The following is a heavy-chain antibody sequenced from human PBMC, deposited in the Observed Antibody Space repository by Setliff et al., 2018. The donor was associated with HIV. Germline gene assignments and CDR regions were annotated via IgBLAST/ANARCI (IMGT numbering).Heavy chain of an antibody. D-gene: IGHD2-15*01. Sequence: SETLSLTCTVSGGSISTSYWNWFRQPPGKGLEWIAYIYISGTTNYNPSLKSRVTISLDTSRNQFSLKLGSVTAADTAMYYCAREHCSGGSCNGFDIWGQGTMVTVSS. CDR3: AREHCSGGSCNGFDI. V-gene: IGHV4-4*09. J-gene: IGHJ3*02. CDR1: GGSISTSY. CDR2: IYISGTT.